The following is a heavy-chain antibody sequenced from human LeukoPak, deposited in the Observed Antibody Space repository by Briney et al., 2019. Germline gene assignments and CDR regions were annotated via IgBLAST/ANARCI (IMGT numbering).Heavy chain of an antibody. CDR1: GYTFTSYW. Sequence: GGSLKISCKGSGYTFTSYWISWVRQVPGKGLEWMGRIDTSESYTNYSPSFQGHVTISADKSISTAYLHTSSLKASDTAMYYCARLHDYVAPNLFARWGQGTLVTVSS. D-gene: IGHD3-16*01. V-gene: IGHV5-10-1*01. CDR2: IDTSESYT. J-gene: IGHJ5*02. CDR3: ARLHDYVAPNLFAR.